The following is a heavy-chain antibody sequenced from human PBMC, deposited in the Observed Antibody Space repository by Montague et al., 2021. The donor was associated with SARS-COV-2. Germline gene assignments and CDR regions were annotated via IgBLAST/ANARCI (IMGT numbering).Heavy chain of an antibody. J-gene: IGHJ6*02. Sequence: QSGAEVKKPGDSLKISCKGSGYSFPNYWNGWVCKMPGKGRGRVGYNYPVDCETRKTPSSQDKETFSADTSISTAYLQWSSRKASDTAMYYGARHREGVDFYYFYGMDVWGQGTTVTVSS. CDR2: NYPVDCET. D-gene: IGHD3/OR15-3a*01. CDR3: ARHREGVDFYYFYGMDV. CDR1: GYSFPNYW. V-gene: IGHV5-51*01.